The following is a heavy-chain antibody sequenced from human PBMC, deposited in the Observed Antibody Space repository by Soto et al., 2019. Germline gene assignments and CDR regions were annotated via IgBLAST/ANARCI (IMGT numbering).Heavy chain of an antibody. Sequence: EVQLVESGGGLVQPGGSLRLSCAASGFTFSHFWMHWVRQAPGKGLVWVSRINADGSATTYADSVKGRFTISRDNAKNTVYLQMNSLRAEDTAMYYCASSKDQAYWGQGTLVTVSS. CDR1: GFTFSHFW. CDR3: ASSKDQAY. J-gene: IGHJ4*02. V-gene: IGHV3-74*01. CDR2: INADGSAT.